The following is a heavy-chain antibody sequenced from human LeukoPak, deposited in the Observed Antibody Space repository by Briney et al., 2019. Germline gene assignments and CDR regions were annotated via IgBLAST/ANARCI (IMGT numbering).Heavy chain of an antibody. Sequence: GGSLRLSCAASGFTFSSYWMSWVRQAPGKGLEWAANIKQDGSEKYYVDSVKGRFTISRDNAKNSLYLQMNSLRAEDTAVYYCARDGSYLSNDYWGQGTLVTVSS. CDR3: ARDGSYLSNDY. D-gene: IGHD3-10*01. CDR1: GFTFSSYW. V-gene: IGHV3-7*01. CDR2: IKQDGSEK. J-gene: IGHJ4*02.